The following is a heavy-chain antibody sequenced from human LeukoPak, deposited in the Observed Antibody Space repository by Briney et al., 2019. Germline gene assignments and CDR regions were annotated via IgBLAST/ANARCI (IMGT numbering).Heavy chain of an antibody. CDR2: ISGSGGST. Sequence: QSGGSLRLSCAASGFTFSSYAMSWVRQAPGKGLEWVSAISGSGGSTYYADSVKGRFTISRDNSKNTLYLQMNSLRAEDTAVYYCAKDLSSARWLQWKALDYWGQGTLVTVSS. D-gene: IGHD5-24*01. J-gene: IGHJ4*02. V-gene: IGHV3-23*01. CDR1: GFTFSSYA. CDR3: AKDLSSARWLQWKALDY.